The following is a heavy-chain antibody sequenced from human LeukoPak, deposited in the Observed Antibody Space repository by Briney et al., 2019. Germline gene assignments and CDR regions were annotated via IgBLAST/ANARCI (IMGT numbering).Heavy chain of an antibody. D-gene: IGHD1-14*01. J-gene: IGHJ5*02. Sequence: SETLSLTCTVSGGSISSYYWSWIRQPPGKGLEWIGEIHHSGSTDYTPSLKSRVTISIDTSKDQFSLRLTSVTVADTAVYYCARDRTPRGGWFDPWGRGPLVTVSA. V-gene: IGHV4-34*01. CDR1: GGSISSYY. CDR2: IHHSGST. CDR3: ARDRTPRGGWFDP.